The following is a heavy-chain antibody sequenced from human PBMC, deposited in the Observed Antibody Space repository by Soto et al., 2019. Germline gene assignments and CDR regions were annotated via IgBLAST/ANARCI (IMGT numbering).Heavy chain of an antibody. CDR1: GYTFTKYD. D-gene: IGHD3-10*01. V-gene: IGHV1-8*01. CDR2: VNPISGNT. Sequence: QEQLEQSGAEVKKPGASVKVSCKASGYTFTKYDFNWVRQATGQGPEWMGWVNPISGNTETAQNFQGRVSLTMNTSTNTAAMELRSLRSGDTAIYYCATSRINMIRGVFYYGLDVWGRGTTVTVSS. CDR3: ATSRINMIRGVFYYGLDV. J-gene: IGHJ6*02.